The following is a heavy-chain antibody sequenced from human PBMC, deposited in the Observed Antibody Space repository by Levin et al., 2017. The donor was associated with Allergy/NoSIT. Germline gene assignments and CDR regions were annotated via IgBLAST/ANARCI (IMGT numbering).Heavy chain of an antibody. Sequence: SGPTLVKPPQTLTLTCTFSGFSLSRSGVSVGWIRQPPGKALEWLALIYWDDNKRYSPSLQSRLTVTKDTSKNQVLLTMTNMDPLDTATYYCAHRTTEVAGGFDYWGQGTLVFVSS. CDR3: AHRTTEVAGGFDY. CDR2: IYWDDNK. V-gene: IGHV2-5*02. D-gene: IGHD1-1*01. J-gene: IGHJ4*02. CDR1: GFSLSRSGVS.